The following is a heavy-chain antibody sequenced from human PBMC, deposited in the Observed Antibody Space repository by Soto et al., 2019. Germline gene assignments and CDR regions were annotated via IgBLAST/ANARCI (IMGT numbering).Heavy chain of an antibody. V-gene: IGHV1-8*01. CDR3: ATSGGGGYLY. CDR1: GYTFSSYD. D-gene: IGHD1-1*01. Sequence: QVQLVQSGAEVKKPGASVKVSCKASGYTFSSYDINWVRQATGQGLEWMGWLNPNSGDTGYAQKFQGRVTLTRNTSINTAYREPSSLTSDDTAVYYCATSGGGGYLYWGQGTLVTVSS. CDR2: LNPNSGDT. J-gene: IGHJ4*02.